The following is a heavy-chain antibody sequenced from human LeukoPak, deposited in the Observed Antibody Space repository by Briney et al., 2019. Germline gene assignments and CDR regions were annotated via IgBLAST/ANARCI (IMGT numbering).Heavy chain of an antibody. CDR3: AKRTMTTKTFDY. J-gene: IGHJ4*02. CDR1: GNTFSSDA. V-gene: IGHV3-23*01. Sequence: GGSLRLTCETYGNTFSSDAMSWVRQAPGKGLEWVSGISASGGNTNYADSVKGRFTISRDNSKNTLYLQMNSLRAEDTAVYFCAKRTMTTKTFDYWGQGALVTVSS. CDR2: ISASGGNT. D-gene: IGHD4-17*01.